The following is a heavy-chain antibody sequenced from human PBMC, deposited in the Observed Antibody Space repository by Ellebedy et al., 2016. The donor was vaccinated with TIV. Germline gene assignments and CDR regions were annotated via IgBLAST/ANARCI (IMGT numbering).Heavy chain of an antibody. Sequence: SETLSLXXTVSGGSVSSGSYYWSWIRQPPGKGLEWIGYIYYSGSTNYNPSLKSRVTISVDTSKNQFSLKLSSVTAADTAVYYCATEIPYYDYVWGSYRPYYFDYWGQGTLVTVSS. CDR2: IYYSGST. CDR1: GGSVSSGSYY. J-gene: IGHJ4*02. V-gene: IGHV4-61*01. D-gene: IGHD3-16*02. CDR3: ATEIPYYDYVWGSYRPYYFDY.